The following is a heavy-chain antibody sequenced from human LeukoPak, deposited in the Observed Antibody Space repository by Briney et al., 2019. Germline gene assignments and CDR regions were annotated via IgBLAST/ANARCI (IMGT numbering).Heavy chain of an antibody. CDR2: IYYSGST. J-gene: IGHJ5*02. V-gene: IGHV4-31*03. CDR3: ARESYDSSGPNWFVP. D-gene: IGHD3-22*01. Sequence: SETLSLTCTVSGGSISSGGYYWSWIRQHPGKGLEWIGYIYYSGSTYYNPSLKSRVTISVDTSKNQFSLKLSSVTAADTAVYYCARESYDSSGPNWFVPWGQGTLVTVSS. CDR1: GGSISSGGYY.